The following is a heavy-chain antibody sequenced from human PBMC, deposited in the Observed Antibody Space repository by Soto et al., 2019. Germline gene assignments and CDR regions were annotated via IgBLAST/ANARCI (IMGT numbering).Heavy chain of an antibody. CDR3: ARGSLITMVRGVIITLDY. V-gene: IGHV4-34*01. CDR1: GGSFSGYG. J-gene: IGHJ4*02. D-gene: IGHD3-10*01. Sequence: SETLSLTCAVYGGSFSGYGWSWIRQPPGKGLEWIGEINHSGSTNYNPSLKSRVTISVDTSKNQFSLKLSSVTAADTAVYYCARGSLITMVRGVIITLDYWGQGTLLTVSS. CDR2: INHSGST.